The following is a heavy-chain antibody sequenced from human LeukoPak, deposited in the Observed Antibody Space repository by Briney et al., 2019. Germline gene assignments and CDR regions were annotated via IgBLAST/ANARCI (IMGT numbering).Heavy chain of an antibody. D-gene: IGHD3-10*01. CDR3: ASLSHRIFYGSGSYCY. Sequence: GGSLRLSCAASGFTLSSYSMNWVLQAPGKGLEWVSSISSSSSDIYYADSVKGRFTISRDNAKNSLYLQMNSLRAEDTAVYYCASLSHRIFYGSGSYCYWGQGTLVTVSS. V-gene: IGHV3-21*01. CDR1: GFTLSSYS. J-gene: IGHJ4*02. CDR2: ISSSSSDI.